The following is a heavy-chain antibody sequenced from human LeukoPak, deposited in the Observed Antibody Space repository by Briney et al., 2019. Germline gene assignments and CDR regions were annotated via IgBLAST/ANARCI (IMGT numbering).Heavy chain of an antibody. CDR3: ARDNPYYFDY. J-gene: IGHJ4*02. CDR1: GDTFTGYY. Sequence: ASVKVSCKASGDTFTGYYMHWVRQAPGQGLEWMGWINPNSGGTNYAQKFQGRVTMTTDTSTSTAYMELRSLRSDDTAVYYCARDNPYYFDYWGQGTLVTVSS. CDR2: INPNSGGT. V-gene: IGHV1-2*02.